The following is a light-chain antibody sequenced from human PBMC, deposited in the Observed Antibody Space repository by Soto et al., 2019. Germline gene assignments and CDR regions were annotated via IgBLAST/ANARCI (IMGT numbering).Light chain of an antibody. CDR2: GAS. V-gene: IGKV3-20*01. J-gene: IGKJ3*01. CDR1: QSVSSGY. Sequence: EIVLTQSPGTLSLSPGERATLSCRASQSVSSGYLAWYQQQPGQAPRLLIYGASSSATGIPDRFSGSGSGTDFTLTISRLEPEDFAVYYCQQYGISPFTFGPGTKVDIK. CDR3: QQYGISPFT.